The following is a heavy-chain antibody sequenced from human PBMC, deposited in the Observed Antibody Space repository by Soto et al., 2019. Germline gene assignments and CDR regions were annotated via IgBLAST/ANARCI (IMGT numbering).Heavy chain of an antibody. Sequence: PGGSLRVSCAASGFIFSDYAMSWVRRAPGKGLEWVSALSRSGGGTYYADSVKGRFTISRDNSKNTLYLQMNSLRAEDTAVYYCAKGLGDYEFDYWGQGTLVTVSS. CDR2: LSRSGGGT. J-gene: IGHJ4*02. CDR1: GFIFSDYA. CDR3: AKGLGDYEFDY. V-gene: IGHV3-23*01. D-gene: IGHD3-16*01.